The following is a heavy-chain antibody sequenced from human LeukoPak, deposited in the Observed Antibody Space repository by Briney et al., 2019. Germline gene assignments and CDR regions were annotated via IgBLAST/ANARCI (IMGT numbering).Heavy chain of an antibody. Sequence: XCXXXXXSXNXTTYYWXWIRQXPGXELEXXXXLYYSGSTYYNASLKSRAIISVDTSKSLLSLKLGAVTAADTAAYYFARHSLRQLGPSGWFDPWGQGTLVTVSS. J-gene: IGHJ5*02. CDR3: ARHSLRQLGPSGWFDP. D-gene: IGHD3-16*01. CDR2: LYYSGST. V-gene: IGHV4-39*01. CDR1: XXSXNXTTYY.